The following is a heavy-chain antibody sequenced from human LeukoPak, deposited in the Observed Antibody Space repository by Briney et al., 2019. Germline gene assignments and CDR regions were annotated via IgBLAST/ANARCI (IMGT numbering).Heavy chain of an antibody. D-gene: IGHD1-1*01. CDR1: GGSISSYY. V-gene: IGHV4-59*01. CDR2: IYYSGST. Sequence: SETLSLTCTVSGGSISSYYWSWIRQPPGKGLEWIGYIYYSGSTNYNPSLKSRVTISVDTSKNQFSLKLSSVTAADTAVYYCARYDDDYFDYWGQGTLVIVSS. CDR3: ARYDDDYFDY. J-gene: IGHJ4*02.